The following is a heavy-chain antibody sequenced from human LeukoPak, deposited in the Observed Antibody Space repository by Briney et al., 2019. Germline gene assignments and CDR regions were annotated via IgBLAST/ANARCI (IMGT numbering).Heavy chain of an antibody. Sequence: SETLSLTCTVSGGSISSGDYYWSWIRQPPGKGLEWIGYIYYSGSTYYNPSLKSRVTISVDTSKNQFSLKLSSVTAADTAVYYCARGRQRYCSSTSCYSTWFDPWGQGTLVTVSS. D-gene: IGHD2-2*01. J-gene: IGHJ5*02. CDR1: GGSISSGDYY. V-gene: IGHV4-30-4*01. CDR2: IYYSGST. CDR3: ARGRQRYCSSTSCYSTWFDP.